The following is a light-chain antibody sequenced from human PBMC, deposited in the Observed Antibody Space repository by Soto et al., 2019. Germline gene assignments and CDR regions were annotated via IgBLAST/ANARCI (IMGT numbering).Light chain of an antibody. J-gene: IGLJ1*01. CDR2: EVS. Sequence: QSVLTQPASVSGSPGQSITISCTGTSSDVGAYNYVSWYLQYPGKAPQLMISEVSHRPSGVSNRFSGSKSGNTASLTISGLQAEDEADYYCSSYTSSSTYVFGTGTKVTVL. V-gene: IGLV2-14*01. CDR1: SSDVGAYNY. CDR3: SSYTSSSTYV.